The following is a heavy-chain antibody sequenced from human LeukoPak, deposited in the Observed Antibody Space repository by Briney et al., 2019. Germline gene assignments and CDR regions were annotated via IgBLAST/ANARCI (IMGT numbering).Heavy chain of an antibody. J-gene: IGHJ4*02. D-gene: IGHD2-2*02. CDR1: GFTFSSYA. V-gene: IGHV3-30-3*01. CDR2: ISYDGSNK. Sequence: PSGRSLRLSCAASGFTFSSYAMHWVRQAPGKGLEWVAVISYDGSNKYYADSVKGRFTISRDNSKNTLYLQMNSLRAEDTAVYYCARSPYQPLLYTFGGDYWGQGTLVTVSS. CDR3: ARSPYQPLLYTFGGDY.